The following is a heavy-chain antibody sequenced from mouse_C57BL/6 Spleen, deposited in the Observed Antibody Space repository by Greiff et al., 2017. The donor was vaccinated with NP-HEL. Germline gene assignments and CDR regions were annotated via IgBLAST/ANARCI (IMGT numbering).Heavy chain of an antibody. D-gene: IGHD2-4*01. J-gene: IGHJ2*01. CDR2: INPNNGGT. CDR1: GYTFTDYY. V-gene: IGHV1-26*01. Sequence: EVQLQQSGPELVKPGASVKISCKASGYTFTDYYMNWVKQSHGKSLEWIGDINPNNGGTSYNQKFKGKATLTVDKSSSTAYMELRSLTSENSAVYYCARHCDYDVGNYFDYWGQGTTLTVSS. CDR3: ARHCDYDVGNYFDY.